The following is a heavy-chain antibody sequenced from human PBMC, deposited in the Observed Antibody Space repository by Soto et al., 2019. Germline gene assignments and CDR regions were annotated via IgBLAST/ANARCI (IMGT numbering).Heavy chain of an antibody. J-gene: IGHJ6*02. V-gene: IGHV6-1*01. D-gene: IGHD3-3*01. CDR3: ARAIGEDFWSGYTQGYYYYGMDV. Sequence: SQTLSLTCAISGDSVSSNSAAWNWIRQSPSRGLEWLGRTYYRSKWYNDYAVSVKSRITINPDTSKNQFSLQLNSVTPEDTAVYYCARAIGEDFWSGYTQGYYYYGMDVWGQGTTV. CDR1: GDSVSSNSAA. CDR2: TYYRSKWYN.